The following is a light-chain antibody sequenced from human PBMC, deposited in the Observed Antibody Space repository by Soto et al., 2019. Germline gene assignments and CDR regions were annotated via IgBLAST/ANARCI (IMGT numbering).Light chain of an antibody. CDR3: QQLFDSPIT. CDR2: AAS. Sequence: GESVTITCRASQVISTSLAWYQVKPGKAPKLLIYAASTLECGVPSRFSATVSGTEFSLTITSLQPEDFATYYCQQLFDSPITFGQGTRLEIK. J-gene: IGKJ5*01. V-gene: IGKV1-9*01. CDR1: QVISTS.